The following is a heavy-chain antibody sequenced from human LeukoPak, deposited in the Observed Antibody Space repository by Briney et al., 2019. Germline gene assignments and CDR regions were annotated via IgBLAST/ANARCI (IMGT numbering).Heavy chain of an antibody. CDR2: IYSGGST. CDR3: ARGLDSSSWIDY. Sequence: PGGSLRLSCAASGFTFSSYGMSWVRQAPGKGLEWVSVIYSGGSTYYADSVKGRFTISRDNSKNTLYLQMNSLRAEDTAVYYCARGLDSSSWIDYWGQGTLVTVSS. V-gene: IGHV3-53*01. CDR1: GFTFSSYG. J-gene: IGHJ4*02. D-gene: IGHD6-13*01.